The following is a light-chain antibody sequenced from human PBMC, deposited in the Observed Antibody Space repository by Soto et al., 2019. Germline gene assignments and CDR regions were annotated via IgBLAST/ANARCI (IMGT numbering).Light chain of an antibody. Sequence: DIQVTQSPPSLSASVGDRVTVTCQASQDSNTFLNWFQQRPGEAPKLLIYATSNLEPGVPSRFSGRQSGTDFILSISSLQPEDVCTYYCPQSDNVPDFTFGLGTKVNI. J-gene: IGKJ3*01. CDR2: ATS. CDR1: QDSNTF. CDR3: PQSDNVPDFT. V-gene: IGKV1-33*01.